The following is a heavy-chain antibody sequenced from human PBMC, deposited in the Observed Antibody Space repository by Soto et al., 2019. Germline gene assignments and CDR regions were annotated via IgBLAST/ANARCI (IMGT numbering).Heavy chain of an antibody. CDR3: ARNIYGSGSYYNYYYYGMDV. CDR1: GYTFTSYD. J-gene: IGHJ6*02. CDR2: MNPNGGST. Sequence: EASVKVSCKASGYTFTSYDINWVRQATGQGLEWMGWMNPNGGSTGYAQKFQGRVTMTRDTSTSTVYIELSSLRSEDTAVYYCARNIYGSGSYYNYYYYGMDVWGQGTTVTVSS. V-gene: IGHV1-8*01. D-gene: IGHD3-10*01.